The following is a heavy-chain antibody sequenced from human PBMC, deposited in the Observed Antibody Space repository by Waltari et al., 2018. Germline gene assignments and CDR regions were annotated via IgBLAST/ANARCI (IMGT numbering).Heavy chain of an antibody. CDR1: GYTFTDYH. Sequence: QVQLEQSGAEVKKPGASVKVSCKASGYTFTDYHLHWVRQAPGQGLEWMGWISPKSGGSYCAQSFQGRVTMTRDTSISTAYMEMSTLTSDDTAVYYCARDGNNKWGAHFQVWGQGTLVIVSS. V-gene: IGHV1-2*02. J-gene: IGHJ1*01. CDR2: ISPKSGGS. CDR3: ARDGNNKWGAHFQV. D-gene: IGHD1-26*01.